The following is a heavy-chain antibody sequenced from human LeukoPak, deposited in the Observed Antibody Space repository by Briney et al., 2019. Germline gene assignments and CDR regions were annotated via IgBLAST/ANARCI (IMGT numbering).Heavy chain of an antibody. Sequence: ASVKVSCKASGYTFTGYYMHWVRQAPGQGLEWMGWINPNSGGTNYAQKFQGRVTITRNTSISTAYMELSSLRSEDTAVYYCATRNSGSSDAFDIWGQGTMVTVSS. CDR1: GYTFTGYY. D-gene: IGHD1-26*01. V-gene: IGHV1-2*02. CDR3: ATRNSGSSDAFDI. CDR2: INPNSGGT. J-gene: IGHJ3*02.